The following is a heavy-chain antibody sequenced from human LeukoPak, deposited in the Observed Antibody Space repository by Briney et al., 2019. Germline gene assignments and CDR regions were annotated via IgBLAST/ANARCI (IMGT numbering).Heavy chain of an antibody. Sequence: ASVKVSCKASGYTFTSYYMHWVRQAPGQGLEWMGWISAYNGNTNYAQKLQGRVTMTTDTSTSTAYMELRSLRSDDTAVYYCARDKTEYGDNDAFDIWGQGTMVTVSS. V-gene: IGHV1-18*04. CDR1: GYTFTSYY. D-gene: IGHD4-17*01. CDR3: ARDKTEYGDNDAFDI. CDR2: ISAYNGNT. J-gene: IGHJ3*02.